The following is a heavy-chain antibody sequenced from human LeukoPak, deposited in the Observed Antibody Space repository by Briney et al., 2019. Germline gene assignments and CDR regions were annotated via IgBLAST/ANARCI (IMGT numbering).Heavy chain of an antibody. CDR1: GGSISSGGYY. CDR3: ARVVDTAMVPYNWFDP. CDR2: IYYSGST. D-gene: IGHD5-18*01. V-gene: IGHV4-31*03. Sequence: SETLSLTCTVSGGSISSGGYYWSWIRQHPGKGLEWIGYIYYSGSTYYNPSLKSRVTISVDTSKNQFSLKLGSVTAADTAVYYCARVVDTAMVPYNWFDPWGQGTLVTVSS. J-gene: IGHJ5*02.